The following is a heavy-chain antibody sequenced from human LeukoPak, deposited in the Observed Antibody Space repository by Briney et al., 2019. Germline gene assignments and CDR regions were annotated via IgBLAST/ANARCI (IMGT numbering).Heavy chain of an antibody. D-gene: IGHD2-15*01. CDR1: GFSFSSYW. J-gene: IGHJ4*02. CDR3: AKQLGYCSDGSCYFPY. Sequence: GGSLRLSCAASGFSFSSYWMHWVRQAPGKGLVWVSRIKTDGSSATYADSVKGRFTISRDNAKNTLYLQMNSLRAEDTAVYYCAKQLGYCSDGSCYFPYWGQGTLVTVSS. CDR2: IKTDGSSA. V-gene: IGHV3-74*01.